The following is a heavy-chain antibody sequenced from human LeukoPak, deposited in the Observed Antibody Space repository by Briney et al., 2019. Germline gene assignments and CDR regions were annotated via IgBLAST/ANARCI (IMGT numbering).Heavy chain of an antibody. CDR3: ARMIRDGYNYPDY. D-gene: IGHD5-24*01. Sequence: SETLSLTCTVSGGSISSSSYYWGWIRQPPGKGLEWIGSIYYSGSTYYNPSLKSRVTISVDTSKNQFSLKLSSVTAADTAVYYCARMIRDGYNYPDYWGQGTLVTVSS. CDR2: IYYSGST. V-gene: IGHV4-39*07. CDR1: GGSISSSSYY. J-gene: IGHJ4*02.